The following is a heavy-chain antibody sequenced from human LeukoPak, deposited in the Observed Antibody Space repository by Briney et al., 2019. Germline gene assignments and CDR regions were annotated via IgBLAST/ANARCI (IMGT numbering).Heavy chain of an antibody. CDR2: INPSGGST. Sequence: GAAVEDSCKSCGYTFTAYYMHWVRQPPGQEREGMGIINPSGGSTSYAQKFQGRVTMTRDTSTSTVYMELSSLRSEDTAVYYCARGGPEYLSDYWGQGTLVTVSS. V-gene: IGHV1-46*01. CDR1: GYTFTAYY. CDR3: ARGGPEYLSDY. D-gene: IGHD2-2*02. J-gene: IGHJ4*02.